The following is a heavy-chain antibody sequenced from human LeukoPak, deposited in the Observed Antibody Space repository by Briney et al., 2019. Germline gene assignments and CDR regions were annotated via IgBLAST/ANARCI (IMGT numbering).Heavy chain of an antibody. CDR3: AKGQERTRIAARPSALDF. D-gene: IGHD6-6*01. Sequence: PGGSLRLSCAASGFSFDEYGMTWVRQAPGKGLEWVSTISGSGATTYYADSVKGRFTISRENSKTTLYLQMSTLRAEDTATYYCAKGQERTRIAARPSALDFWGQGTLVTVSS. CDR2: ISGSGATT. V-gene: IGHV3-23*01. CDR1: GFSFDEYG. J-gene: IGHJ4*02.